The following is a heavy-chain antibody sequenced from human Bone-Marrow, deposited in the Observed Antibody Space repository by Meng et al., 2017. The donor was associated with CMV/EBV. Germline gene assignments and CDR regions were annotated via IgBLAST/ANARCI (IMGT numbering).Heavy chain of an antibody. V-gene: IGHV1-8*01. Sequence: ASVKVSCKASGYTFTSYDINWVRQATGQGLEWMGWMNPNSGNTGYAQKFQGRVTMTRNTSISTAYMELSSLRSDDTAVYYCARAPRLGGYCSSTSCYTVLGLDVWGQGTTVTVSS. J-gene: IGHJ6*02. D-gene: IGHD2-2*02. CDR1: GYTFTSYD. CDR3: ARAPRLGGYCSSTSCYTVLGLDV. CDR2: MNPNSGNT.